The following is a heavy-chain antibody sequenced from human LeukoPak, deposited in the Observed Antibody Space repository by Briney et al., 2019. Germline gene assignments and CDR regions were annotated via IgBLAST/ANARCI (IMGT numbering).Heavy chain of an antibody. CDR1: GGTFSSYA. D-gene: IGHD2-15*01. J-gene: IGHJ1*01. CDR2: IIPIFGAA. CDR3: ASPHCSGGSCYLSEYFQH. V-gene: IGHV1-69*05. Sequence: SVKVSCKASGGTFSSYAISWVRQAPGQGLEWMGGIIPIFGAANYAQKFQGRVTITTDESTSTAYMELSSLRSEDTAVYYCASPHCSGGSCYLSEYFQHWGQGTLVTVSS.